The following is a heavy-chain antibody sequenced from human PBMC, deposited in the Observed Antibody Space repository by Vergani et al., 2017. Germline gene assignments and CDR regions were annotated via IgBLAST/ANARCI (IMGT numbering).Heavy chain of an antibody. V-gene: IGHV4-4*07. CDR2: IYTSGST. CDR3: ARGAVRYCSSTSCYGSLNWFDP. J-gene: IGHJ5*02. Sequence: QVQLQESGPGLVKPSETLSLTCTVSGGSISSYYWSWIRQPAGKGLEWIGRIYTSGSTNYNPSLKSRVTMSVDTSKNQFSLKLSSVTAADTAVYYCARGAVRYCSSTSCYGSLNWFDPWGQGTLVTVSS. D-gene: IGHD2-2*01. CDR1: GGSISSYY.